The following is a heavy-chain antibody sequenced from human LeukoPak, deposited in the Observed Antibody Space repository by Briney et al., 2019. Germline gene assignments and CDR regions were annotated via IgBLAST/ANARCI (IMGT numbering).Heavy chain of an antibody. Sequence: SETLSLTCAVYGGSFSGYYWSWIRQPPGKGLEWIGEINHSGSTNYNPSLKSRVTISVDTSKNQFSLKLSSVAAADTAVYYCARGNCSPDLYYYYYYGMDVWGQGTTVTVSS. CDR3: ARGNCSPDLYYYYYYGMDV. CDR2: INHSGST. V-gene: IGHV4-34*01. D-gene: IGHD1-20*01. CDR1: GGSFSGYY. J-gene: IGHJ6*02.